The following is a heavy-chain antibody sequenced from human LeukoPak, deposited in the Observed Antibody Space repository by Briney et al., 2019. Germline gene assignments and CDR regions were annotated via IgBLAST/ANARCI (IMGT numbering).Heavy chain of an antibody. D-gene: IGHD1-26*01. Sequence: GRSLRLSCAASGFTFSSYAMHWVRQAPGKGLEWVAVISYDGSNKYYADSVKGRFTISRDNSKNTLYLQMNSLRAEDTAVYYCARGGVELAFDIWGQGTMVTVSS. V-gene: IGHV3-30*01. J-gene: IGHJ3*02. CDR3: ARGGVELAFDI. CDR2: ISYDGSNK. CDR1: GFTFSSYA.